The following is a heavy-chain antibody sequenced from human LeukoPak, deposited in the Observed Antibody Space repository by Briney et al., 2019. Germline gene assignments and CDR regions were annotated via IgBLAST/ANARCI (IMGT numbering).Heavy chain of an antibody. CDR2: INPNSGGT. Sequence: ASVKVSCKASGYTFTGYYMHWVRQAPGQGLEWMGRINPNSGGTNYAQKFQGRVTMTRDTSISTAYMELSRLRSDGTAVYYCARVAGYCSGGSCYSIDYWGQGTLVTVSS. V-gene: IGHV1-2*06. D-gene: IGHD2-15*01. J-gene: IGHJ4*02. CDR1: GYTFTGYY. CDR3: ARVAGYCSGGSCYSIDY.